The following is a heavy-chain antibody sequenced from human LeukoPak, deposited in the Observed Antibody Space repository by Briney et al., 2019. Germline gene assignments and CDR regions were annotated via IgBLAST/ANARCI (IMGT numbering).Heavy chain of an antibody. CDR2: IWYDGSNK. CDR3: ARGGRTTWHGMDV. D-gene: IGHD4-17*01. J-gene: IGHJ6*02. Sequence: GRSLRLSCEASGLTFSTYGMHWVRQAPGKGLEWEAVIWYDGSNKNYADSVKGRFTISRDNSKNTLYLQMNSLRAEDTAVYYCARGGRTTWHGMDVWGQGTTVTVSS. CDR1: GLTFSTYG. V-gene: IGHV3-33*01.